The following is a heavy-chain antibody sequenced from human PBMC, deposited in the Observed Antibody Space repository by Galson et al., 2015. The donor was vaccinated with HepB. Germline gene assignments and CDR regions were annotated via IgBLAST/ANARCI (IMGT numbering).Heavy chain of an antibody. Sequence: SLRLSCAASGVTFSNYGIHWVRQAPGKGLEWVAVISYDGGTKYYADSVKGRFTISRDKSRNTLYLQMDRLRPEDTAVYFCAREGDTYRSGRYGSWGQGTLVTVSS. J-gene: IGHJ4*02. D-gene: IGHD6-13*01. CDR1: GVTFSNYG. CDR2: ISYDGGTK. CDR3: AREGDTYRSGRYGS. V-gene: IGHV3-30*03.